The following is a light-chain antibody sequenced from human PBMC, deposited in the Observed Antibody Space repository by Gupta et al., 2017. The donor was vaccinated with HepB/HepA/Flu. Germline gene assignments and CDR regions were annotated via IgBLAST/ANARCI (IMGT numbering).Light chain of an antibody. V-gene: IGKV1-39*01. CDR2: ATT. Sequence: DIEMTQSFSSLSASVGDRVTITCRAGQTISYYLNWYQQKPGKAPELLIYATTNLQSGVPSRFSGSGSGTDFTLTISSLQPEDFATYFCQQSYSTPWTFGQGTKVDI. CDR1: QTISYY. J-gene: IGKJ1*01. CDR3: QQSYSTPWT.